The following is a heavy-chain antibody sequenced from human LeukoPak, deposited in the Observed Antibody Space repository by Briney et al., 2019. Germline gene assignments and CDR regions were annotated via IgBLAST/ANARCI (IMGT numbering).Heavy chain of an antibody. CDR1: GFTFSSCA. Sequence: PGGPLRLSCAASGFTFSSCAMSWVRQAPGKGLEWVSTISVSSGAIFYADSVRGRFTISRDNSKNTLFLQMDSLRDDDTAVYYCAKGVKQSPSYYMDVWGRGTAVTVSS. J-gene: IGHJ6*03. V-gene: IGHV3-23*01. CDR2: ISVSSGAI. D-gene: IGHD6-19*01. CDR3: AKGVKQSPSYYMDV.